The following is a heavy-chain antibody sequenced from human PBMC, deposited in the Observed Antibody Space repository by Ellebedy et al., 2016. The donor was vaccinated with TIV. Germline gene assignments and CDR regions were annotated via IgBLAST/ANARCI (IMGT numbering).Heavy chain of an antibody. D-gene: IGHD4-11*01. J-gene: IGHJ3*02. CDR3: ARDPTSEAFDI. V-gene: IGHV4-34*01. CDR1: GGSFSGYY. CDR2: INHSGST. Sequence: SETLSLTXAVYGGSFSGYYWSWIRQPPGKGLEWIGEINHSGSTNYNPSLKSRVTISVDTSKNQFSLKLSSVTAADTAVYYCARDPTSEAFDIWGQGTMVTVSS.